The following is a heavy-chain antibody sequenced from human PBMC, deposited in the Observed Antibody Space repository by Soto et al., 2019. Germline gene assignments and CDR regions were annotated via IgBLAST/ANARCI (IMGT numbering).Heavy chain of an antibody. CDR2: ISAYNGNT. CDR1: GFTLSNHG. Sequence: GSVKVSSKASGFTLSNHGISWVRQAPGQGLEWMGWISAYNGNTNYAQKLQGRVTMTTDTSTSTAYMELRSLRSDDTAVYYCARDLGPDYWGQGTLVTVSS. CDR3: ARDLGPDY. J-gene: IGHJ4*02. V-gene: IGHV1-18*01. D-gene: IGHD3-16*01.